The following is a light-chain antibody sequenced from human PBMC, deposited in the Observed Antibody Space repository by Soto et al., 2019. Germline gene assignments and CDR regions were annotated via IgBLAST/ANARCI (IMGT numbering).Light chain of an antibody. V-gene: IGKV1-5*01. Sequence: DIQMTQSPSTLSASVGDRVTITCRASQSISIWLAWYQQKPGKAPKLLIYDASSLEIGVPSRFSGSGSGTDFTLTVSSLQPDDFATYYCQQYHSYSVTFGQGTRLEIK. CDR1: QSISIW. CDR3: QQYHSYSVT. CDR2: DAS. J-gene: IGKJ5*01.